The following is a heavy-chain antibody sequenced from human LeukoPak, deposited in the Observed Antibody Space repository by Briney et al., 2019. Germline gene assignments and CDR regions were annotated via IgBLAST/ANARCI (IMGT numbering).Heavy chain of an antibody. Sequence: GGSLRLSCAASGFTFSSYWMSWVRQAPGKGLEWVANIKQDGSEKYYVDSVKGRFTISRDNAKNSLYLQMNSLRAEDTAVYYCAKDLGYCSSTSCFFLDYWGQGTLVTVSS. CDR3: AKDLGYCSSTSCFFLDY. D-gene: IGHD2-2*01. CDR2: IKQDGSEK. V-gene: IGHV3-7*01. CDR1: GFTFSSYW. J-gene: IGHJ4*02.